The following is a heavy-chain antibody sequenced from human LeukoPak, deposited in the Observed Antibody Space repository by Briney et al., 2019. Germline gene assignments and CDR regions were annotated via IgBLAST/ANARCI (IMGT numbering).Heavy chain of an antibody. J-gene: IGHJ3*02. Sequence: ASVKVSCKASGYTFTSYGISWVRQAPGQGLEWMGWISAYNGNTNYAQKLQGRVTMTTDTSTSTAYMELRSLRSDDTVVYYCARDQTVRLGAIPGPLDAFDIWGQGTMVTVSS. CDR3: ARDQTVRLGAIPGPLDAFDI. D-gene: IGHD1-26*01. CDR1: GYTFTSYG. CDR2: ISAYNGNT. V-gene: IGHV1-18*01.